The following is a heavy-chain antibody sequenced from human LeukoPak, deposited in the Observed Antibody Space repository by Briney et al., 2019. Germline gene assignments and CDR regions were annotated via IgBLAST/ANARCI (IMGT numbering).Heavy chain of an antibody. Sequence: GASVKVSCKASGYTFTGYYMHWVRQAPGQGLEWMGWINPNSGGTNYAQKFQGRVTMTRDTSISTAYMELSRLRSDDTAVYYCAREAVSSRIVVITQNWFDPWGQGTLVTVSS. CDR1: GYTFTGYY. V-gene: IGHV1-2*02. CDR2: INPNSGGT. D-gene: IGHD3-22*01. J-gene: IGHJ5*02. CDR3: AREAVSSRIVVITQNWFDP.